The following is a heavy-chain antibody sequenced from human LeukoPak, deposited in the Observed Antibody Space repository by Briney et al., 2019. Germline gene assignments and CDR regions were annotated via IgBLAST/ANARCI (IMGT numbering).Heavy chain of an antibody. CDR1: GYSFTSYW. D-gene: IGHD3-10*01. Sequence: GASLKISCKGSGYSFTSYWIGGVPQVPGKGLEWMGFIYPGDSDTRYSPSFQGQVTISADKSISTAYLQWSSLKASDTAMYYCARQFYGSGSYNWFDPWGQGTLVTVSS. V-gene: IGHV5-51*01. CDR2: IYPGDSDT. CDR3: ARQFYGSGSYNWFDP. J-gene: IGHJ5*02.